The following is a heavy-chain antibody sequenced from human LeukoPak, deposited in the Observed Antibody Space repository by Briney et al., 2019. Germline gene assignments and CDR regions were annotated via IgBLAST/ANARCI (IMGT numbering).Heavy chain of an antibody. Sequence: GGSLRLSCAASGFTFSSYAMSWVRQAPGKGLEWVSAISGSGGSTYYADSVKGRFTIFRDNSKNTLYLQMNSLRAEDTAVYYCARDGGYSSGWYSGAFDIWGQGTMVTVSS. V-gene: IGHV3-23*01. CDR3: ARDGGYSSGWYSGAFDI. J-gene: IGHJ3*02. CDR2: ISGSGGST. D-gene: IGHD6-19*01. CDR1: GFTFSSYA.